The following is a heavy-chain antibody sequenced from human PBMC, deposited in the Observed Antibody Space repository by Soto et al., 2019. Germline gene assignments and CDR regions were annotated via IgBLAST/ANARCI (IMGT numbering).Heavy chain of an antibody. CDR3: ARTGRQNTARFDP. Sequence: PSETLSLTCAVYGGSFSGYYWSWIRQPPGKGLEWIGEINHSGSTNYNPSLKSRVTISVDTSKNQFSLKLSSVTAADTAVYYCARTGRQNTARFDPWGQGTLVTVSS. CDR1: GGSFSGYY. D-gene: IGHD3-10*01. J-gene: IGHJ5*02. V-gene: IGHV4-34*01. CDR2: INHSGST.